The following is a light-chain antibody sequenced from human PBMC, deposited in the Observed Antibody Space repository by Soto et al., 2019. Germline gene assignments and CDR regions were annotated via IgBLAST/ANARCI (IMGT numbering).Light chain of an antibody. J-gene: IGKJ1*01. CDR2: GAS. Sequence: EIVLTQSPGTLSLSPGERATLSCRASQSVSSSYLAWYQQTPGQAPRLLIYGASSRATGIPDRFSGSGSGTDFTLTIRRLEPEDFAVYYCQQYGSWTFGQGTKVEIK. V-gene: IGKV3-20*01. CDR1: QSVSSSY. CDR3: QQYGSWT.